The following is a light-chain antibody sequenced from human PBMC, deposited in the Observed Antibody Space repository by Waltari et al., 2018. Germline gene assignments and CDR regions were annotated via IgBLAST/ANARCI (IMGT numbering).Light chain of an antibody. Sequence: YDLTQPPSVSVSPGQTAAITCSGDGLPKHYTFWYQQKSGQATVLVMYDDNKRPSGIPGRFSGSSAGTVATLTITGAQVDDEADYYCYSKDTDGGSQGKIGGGTKLTVL. CDR1: GLPKHY. V-gene: IGLV3-10*01. CDR3: YSKDTDGGSQGK. J-gene: IGLJ2*01. CDR2: DDN.